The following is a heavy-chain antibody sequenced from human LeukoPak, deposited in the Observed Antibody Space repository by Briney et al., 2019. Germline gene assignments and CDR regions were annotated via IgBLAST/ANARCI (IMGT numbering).Heavy chain of an antibody. J-gene: IGHJ4*02. D-gene: IGHD3-3*01. CDR1: GGSFSGYY. CDR2: INHSGST. Sequence: SETLSLTCAVYGGSFSGYYWSWIRQPPGKGLEWIGEINHSGSTNYNPSLESRLTMSVDVSENQVSLKLTSVTAADTAVYYCAREGGFYRPLDYSGQGTLVTVSS. V-gene: IGHV4-34*01. CDR3: AREGGFYRPLDY.